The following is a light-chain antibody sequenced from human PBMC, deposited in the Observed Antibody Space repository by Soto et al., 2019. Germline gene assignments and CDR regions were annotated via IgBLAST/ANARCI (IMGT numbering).Light chain of an antibody. Sequence: EIVLTQSPATLSVSPGERATLSCRASQSVSSNLAWYQQKPGQAPRLLIHDASTRATGIPARFSGSGSGTDFTLTISSLQSEDFAVYYCQQYSNWPPHTFGGGTKVDIK. CDR2: DAS. J-gene: IGKJ4*01. CDR3: QQYSNWPPHT. CDR1: QSVSSN. V-gene: IGKV3-15*01.